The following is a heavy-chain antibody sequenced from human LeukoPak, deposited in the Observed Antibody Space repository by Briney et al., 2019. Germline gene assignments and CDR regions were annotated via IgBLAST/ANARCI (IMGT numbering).Heavy chain of an antibody. CDR3: ARESVAGTNYFDY. D-gene: IGHD6-19*01. CDR2: INHSGST. Sequence: SETLSLTCAVYGGSFSGYYWSWIRQPPGKGVEWIGEINHSGSTNYNPSLKSRVTISVDTSKNQFSLKLSSVTAADTAVYYCARESVAGTNYFDYWGQGTLVTVSS. V-gene: IGHV4-34*01. J-gene: IGHJ4*02. CDR1: GGSFSGYY.